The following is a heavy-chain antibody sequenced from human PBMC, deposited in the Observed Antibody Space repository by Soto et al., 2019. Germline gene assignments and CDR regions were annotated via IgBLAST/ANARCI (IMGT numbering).Heavy chain of an antibody. D-gene: IGHD4-4*01. Sequence: EVQLVESGGGLVQPGGGPLSPSCPAPGFTFGSYWWSGVGQAPGRGLGWVASKKQEESEKYNVDSVKGRFTISRDNAKNSLYRQMNSLRAEDTAVYYCARDSTTMDYYYGMDVWGQGTTVTVSS. CDR3: ARDSTTMDYYYGMDV. V-gene: IGHV3-7*01. CDR1: GFTFGSYW. J-gene: IGHJ6*02. CDR2: KKQEESEK.